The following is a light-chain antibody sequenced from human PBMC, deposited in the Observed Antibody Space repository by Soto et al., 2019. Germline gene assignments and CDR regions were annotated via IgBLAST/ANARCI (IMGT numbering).Light chain of an antibody. CDR1: HDLSTY. CDR2: SAS. V-gene: IGKV1-39*01. J-gene: IGKJ2*01. CDR3: QQSFNSPT. Sequence: DIQMTQSPSSLSASIGDRVTITCRASHDLSTYLNWYQQKPGKAPNLLIYSASSLQSGVPSTFSGSGSGTDFTLTISSLQHEDFATYYGQQSFNSPTFGQGTKLEI.